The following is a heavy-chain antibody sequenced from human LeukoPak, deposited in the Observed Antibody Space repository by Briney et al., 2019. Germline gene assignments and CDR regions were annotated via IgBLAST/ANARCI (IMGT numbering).Heavy chain of an antibody. CDR2: IYTSGST. D-gene: IGHD3-22*01. V-gene: IGHV4-4*07. J-gene: IGHJ4*02. CDR1: GGSISSYY. Sequence: SETLSLTCTVSGGSISSYYWSWIRQPAGKGLEWIGRIYTSGSTNYNPSLKCRVTMSVDTSKNQFSLKLSSVTAADTAVYYCARDQDYYDSSGYSFDYWGQGTLVTVSS. CDR3: ARDQDYYDSSGYSFDY.